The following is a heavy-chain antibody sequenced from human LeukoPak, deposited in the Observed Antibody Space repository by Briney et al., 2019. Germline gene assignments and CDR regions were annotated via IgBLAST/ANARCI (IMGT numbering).Heavy chain of an antibody. Sequence: SETLSLTCTVSGGSISSSSYYWGWIRQPPGKGLEWIGSIYYSGSTYYNPSLKSRVTISVDTSKNQFSLKLSSVTAADTAVYFCARGRSNDYGPQGTLVTVSS. V-gene: IGHV4-39*01. J-gene: IGHJ4*02. CDR3: ARGRSNDY. CDR1: GGSISSSSYY. CDR2: IYYSGST.